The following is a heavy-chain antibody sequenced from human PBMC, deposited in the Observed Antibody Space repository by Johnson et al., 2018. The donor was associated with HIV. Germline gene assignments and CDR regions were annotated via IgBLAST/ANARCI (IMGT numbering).Heavy chain of an antibody. J-gene: IGHJ3*02. V-gene: IGHV3-13*01. Sequence: VQLVESGGGLVQPGGSLRLSCAASGFTVSSYDMHWVRQATGKGLEWVSGIGTAGDTYYPDSVKGRFTVSRENAKNSLYLQMNSLRAGDTAAYYCARAGDYDILTGSLMKGAFDIWGQGTMVIVSS. CDR3: ARAGDYDILTGSLMKGAFDI. CDR2: IGTAGDT. CDR1: GFTVSSYD. D-gene: IGHD3-9*01.